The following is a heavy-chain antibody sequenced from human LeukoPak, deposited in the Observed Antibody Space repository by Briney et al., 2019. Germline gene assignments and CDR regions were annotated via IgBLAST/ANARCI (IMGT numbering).Heavy chain of an antibody. CDR1: GFTFSSYS. V-gene: IGHV3-21*01. J-gene: IGHJ4*02. CDR3: ARELAAAGNFDY. Sequence: PGGSLRLSCAASGFTFSSYSMNWVRQAPGKGLEWVSSISSSSSYIYYADSVKGRFTISRDNAKNSLYLQMNSLRAEDTAVYYCARELAAAGNFDYWGQGTLVTVSS. CDR2: ISSSSSYI. D-gene: IGHD6-13*01.